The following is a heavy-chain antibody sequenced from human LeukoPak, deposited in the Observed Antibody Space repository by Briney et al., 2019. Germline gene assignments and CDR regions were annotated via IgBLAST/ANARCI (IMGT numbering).Heavy chain of an antibody. J-gene: IGHJ6*02. V-gene: IGHV4-4*07. Sequence: SETLSLTCTVSGGSISSYYWSWIRQPAGKGLEWIGRIYTSGSTNYSPSFKSRLTMSLDTSKNQVSLRLTSVTAADTAVYYCARDSGGPYWYYYGMDVWGRGTTVTVSS. D-gene: IGHD2-8*02. CDR1: GGSISSYY. CDR2: IYTSGST. CDR3: ARDSGGPYWYYYGMDV.